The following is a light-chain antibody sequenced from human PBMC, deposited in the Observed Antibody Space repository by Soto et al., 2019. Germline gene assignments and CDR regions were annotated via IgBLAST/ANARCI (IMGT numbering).Light chain of an antibody. J-gene: IGLJ1*01. V-gene: IGLV2-14*03. CDR2: DVS. CDR3: SSYTSRSTYV. Sequence: QSALTQPASVSGSPGQSITISCTGTSSDVGGYDYVSWYQQYPGKAPKLMIYDVSNRPSGVSIRFSGSKSGNTASLTISGLQAEDEADYYCSSYTSRSTYVSGTGTKVTVL. CDR1: SSDVGGYDY.